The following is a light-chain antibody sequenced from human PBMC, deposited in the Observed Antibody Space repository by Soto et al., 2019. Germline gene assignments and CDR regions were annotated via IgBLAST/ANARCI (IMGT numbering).Light chain of an antibody. V-gene: IGKV3-20*01. J-gene: IGKJ1*01. CDR1: QSVSSNY. CDR2: GAS. CDR3: QQYGSSPRT. Sequence: EIVLTQSPGTLSLSPGERATLSCRASQSVSSNYLAWYQQKPGQAPRLLIYGASRRATGIPDRFSGSGSGTEFTFTISRLEPEDFAVYYCQQYGSSPRTFGQGTKVEIK.